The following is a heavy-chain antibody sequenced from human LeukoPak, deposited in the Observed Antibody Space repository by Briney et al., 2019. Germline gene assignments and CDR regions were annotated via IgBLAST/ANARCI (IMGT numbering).Heavy chain of an antibody. V-gene: IGHV3-21*01. J-gene: IGHJ6*02. Sequence: PGGSLRLSCAASGFTFSSYSMNWVRQAPGEGLEWVSSISSSSSYIYYADSVKGRFTISRDNAKNSLYLQMNSLRAEDTAVYYCARDRGYGDYPRLYGMDVWGQGTTVTVSS. CDR1: GFTFSSYS. CDR2: ISSSSSYI. CDR3: ARDRGYGDYPRLYGMDV. D-gene: IGHD4-17*01.